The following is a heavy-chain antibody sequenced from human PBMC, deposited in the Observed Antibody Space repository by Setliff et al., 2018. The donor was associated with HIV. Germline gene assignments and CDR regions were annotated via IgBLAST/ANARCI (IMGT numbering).Heavy chain of an antibody. CDR1: GAPLSSYY. CDR3: ARFTSTTNSYDS. D-gene: IGHD3-10*01. CDR2: IFYSGTT. J-gene: IGHJ5*01. Sequence: SETLSLPCTVSGAPLSSYYLNWVRQPPGKGLEWIGYIFYSGTTNYNPFLPSRVTISLDTARRQFSLKLTSMTAADRAVYFCARFTSTTNSYDSWGRGILVTVSS. V-gene: IGHV4-59*01.